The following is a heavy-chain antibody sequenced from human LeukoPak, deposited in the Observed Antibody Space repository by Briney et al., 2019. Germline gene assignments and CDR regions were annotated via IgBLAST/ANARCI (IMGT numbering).Heavy chain of an antibody. V-gene: IGHV3-66*01. Sequence: GGSLRLSCAASGFTVSSNYMSWVRQAPGEGLEWVSVIYSGGSTYYADSVKGRFTISRDNSKNTLYLQMNSLRAEDTAVYYCARGKTYYYDSSGYYYLDYWGQGTLVTVSS. D-gene: IGHD3-22*01. CDR2: IYSGGST. CDR3: ARGKTYYYDSSGYYYLDY. J-gene: IGHJ4*02. CDR1: GFTVSSNY.